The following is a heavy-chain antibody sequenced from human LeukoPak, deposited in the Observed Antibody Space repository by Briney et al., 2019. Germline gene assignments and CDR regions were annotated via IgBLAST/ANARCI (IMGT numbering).Heavy chain of an antibody. V-gene: IGHV3-30-3*01. D-gene: IGHD1-26*01. Sequence: GGSLRLSCAASGFTFSSYAMHWVRQAPGKGLEWVAVISYDGSNKYYADSVKGRFTISRDNSKNTLYLQMNSLRAEDTAVYYCAREGRSYSLNLGPLDYWGQGTLVTVSS. J-gene: IGHJ4*02. CDR1: GFTFSSYA. CDR3: AREGRSYSLNLGPLDY. CDR2: ISYDGSNK.